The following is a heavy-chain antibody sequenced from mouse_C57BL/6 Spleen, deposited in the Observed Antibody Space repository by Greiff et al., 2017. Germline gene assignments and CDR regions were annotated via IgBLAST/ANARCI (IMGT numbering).Heavy chain of an antibody. J-gene: IGHJ3*01. CDR1: GYTFTGYW. V-gene: IGHV1-9*01. CDR2: ILPGSGST. Sequence: QVQLQQSGAELMKPGASVKLSCKATGYTFTGYWIEWVKQRPGHGLEWIGEILPGSGSTNYTEKFKGKATFTAATSSNTAYMQLSSLTTEDSAIYYCARREPGLAYWGQGTLDTVSA. CDR3: ARREPGLAY.